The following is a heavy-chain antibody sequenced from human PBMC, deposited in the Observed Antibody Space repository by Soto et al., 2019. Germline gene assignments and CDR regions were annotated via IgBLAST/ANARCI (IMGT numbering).Heavy chain of an antibody. D-gene: IGHD3-16*01. Sequence: GGSLRLSCAASGFAFSNYAMTWVRQAPGKGLEWVSAISCNGANTYYADSVKGRVTISRDNSKNTLSLQMNSLRAEDTAVYYCARVPLTGGGGSFGAGAGGSWGQGTLVTVSS. CDR3: ARVPLTGGGGSFGAGAGGS. CDR2: ISCNGANT. CDR1: GFAFSNYA. J-gene: IGHJ5*02. V-gene: IGHV3-23*01.